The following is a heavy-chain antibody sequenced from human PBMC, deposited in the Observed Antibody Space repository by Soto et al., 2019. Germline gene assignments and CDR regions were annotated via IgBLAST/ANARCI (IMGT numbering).Heavy chain of an antibody. Sequence: GGSLRLSCAASGFTVSSNYMSWVRQAPGKGLEWVSLIYSDGSTYYADSVKGRFTISRDNSKNTLYLQMSSLRAEDTAVYYCARDMTTIDWGQGTLVTVSS. CDR3: ARDMTTID. D-gene: IGHD3-16*01. CDR2: IYSDGST. V-gene: IGHV3-66*01. CDR1: GFTVSSNY. J-gene: IGHJ4*02.